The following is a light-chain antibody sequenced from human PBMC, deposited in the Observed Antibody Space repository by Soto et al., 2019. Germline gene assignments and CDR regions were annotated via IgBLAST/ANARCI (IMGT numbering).Light chain of an antibody. CDR2: SAS. CDR1: QSLGGDY. Sequence: EIVLAQSPGTLSLSPGERATLSCRASQSLGGDYLAWFQQKPGQSPRLLIYSASNRATGIPDRFSGSGSGTDFPLTISRLQVDDVVFYYCQQNGSLPITFGQGTRLEIK. CDR3: QQNGSLPIT. V-gene: IGKV3-20*01. J-gene: IGKJ5*01.